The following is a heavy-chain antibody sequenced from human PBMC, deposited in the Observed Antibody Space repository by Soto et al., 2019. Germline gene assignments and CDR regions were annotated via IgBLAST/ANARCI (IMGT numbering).Heavy chain of an antibody. V-gene: IGHV3-33*01. CDR3: ARDSEFGEYGENDY. CDR1: GFTFSSYG. CDR2: IWYDGSNK. J-gene: IGHJ4*02. D-gene: IGHD4-17*01. Sequence: QVQLVESGGGVVQPGRSLRLSCAASGFTFSSYGMHWVRQAPGKGLEWVAVIWYDGSNKYYADAVKGRSTISGDNSKNTLYLQMNSLRAEETAVYYCARDSEFGEYGENDYGGQGTLVTVSS.